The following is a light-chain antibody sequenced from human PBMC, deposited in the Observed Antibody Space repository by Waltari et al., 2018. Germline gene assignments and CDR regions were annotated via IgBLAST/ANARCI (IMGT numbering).Light chain of an antibody. V-gene: IGLV1-51*01. Sequence: QSLLTQPPSVSAAPGQKVTIPCAGGNFNVGNNYVSWYQVFPGTAPRLLIYDVNKRPSGIPDRFSGSKSGTSATLEITGLQTGDEALYYCGSWDTSLNLGAFGGGTQLTVL. J-gene: IGLJ2*01. CDR1: NFNVGNNY. CDR3: GSWDTSLNLGA. CDR2: DVN.